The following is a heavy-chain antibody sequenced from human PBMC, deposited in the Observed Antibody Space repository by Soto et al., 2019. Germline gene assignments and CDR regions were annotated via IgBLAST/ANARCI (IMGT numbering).Heavy chain of an antibody. V-gene: IGHV3-23*01. CDR2: MSGSGGST. D-gene: IGHD3-3*02. CDR3: VKDLGYSLFAMGGGMDV. CDR1: GFTFNNYA. J-gene: IGHJ6*02. Sequence: EVQLLESGGGFVQPGGSMRLSCVASGFTFNNYAMNWVRQAPGTGPEWVSVMSGSGGSTFYADSVRGRFTTSSDTSKHPVYLQIDSLRVEDTAIYYCVKDLGYSLFAMGGGMDVWGRGTTVTVSS.